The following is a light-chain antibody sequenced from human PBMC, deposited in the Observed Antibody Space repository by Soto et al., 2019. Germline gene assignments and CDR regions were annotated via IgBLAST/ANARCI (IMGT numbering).Light chain of an antibody. CDR2: GND. J-gene: IGLJ3*02. CDR1: RTNIGNEI. Sequence: QSVLTQPPSVSAAPGQRVTISCSGSRTNIGNEIVSWDQQLFPGTAPKLLIYGNDSRPSGITDRFSGSKSGTSATLTITGPETGDEADYYCSTCDASLSNVVFGGGTKLTVL. V-gene: IGLV1-51*01. CDR3: STCDASLSNVV.